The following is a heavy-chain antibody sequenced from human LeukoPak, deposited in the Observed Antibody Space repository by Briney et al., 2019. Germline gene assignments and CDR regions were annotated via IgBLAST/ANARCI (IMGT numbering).Heavy chain of an antibody. CDR3: ARVRGAGYMDV. J-gene: IGHJ6*03. V-gene: IGHV1-18*01. CDR1: GYTFTSYD. Sequence: GASVKVSCKASGYTFTSYDINWVRQAPGQGLEWMAYMSPHKDRSHYSQNFQGRVAMTTGTSTTTAYMEVSSLRSDDTAIYYCARVRGAGYMDVWGNGTTVIISS. CDR2: MSPHKDRS. D-gene: IGHD3-16*01.